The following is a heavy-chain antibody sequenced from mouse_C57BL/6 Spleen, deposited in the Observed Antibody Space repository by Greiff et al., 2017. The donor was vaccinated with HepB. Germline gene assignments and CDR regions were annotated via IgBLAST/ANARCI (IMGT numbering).Heavy chain of an antibody. V-gene: IGHV1-4*01. J-gene: IGHJ2*01. CDR1: GYTFTSYT. Sequence: VKLQESGAELARPGASVKMSCKASGYTFTSYTMHWVKQRPGQGLEWIGYINPSSGYTKYNQKFKDKATLTADKSSSTAYMQLSSLTSEDSAVYYCARSTTVAADYWGQGTTLTVSS. CDR2: INPSSGYT. D-gene: IGHD1-1*01. CDR3: ARSTTVAADY.